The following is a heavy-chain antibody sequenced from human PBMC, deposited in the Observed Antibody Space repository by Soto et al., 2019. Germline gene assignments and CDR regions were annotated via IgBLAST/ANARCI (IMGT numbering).Heavy chain of an antibody. CDR3: ARHHDYGNQNDY. V-gene: IGHV4-39*01. Sequence: QLQLQESGPGLVKPSETLSLTCTVSGGSISSSSYYWGWIRQPPGKGPEWIGSIYYSGSTYYNPSLKSRVTISVDTSKNQFSLKLSSVTAADTAVYYCARHHDYGNQNDYWGQGTLVTVSS. CDR2: IYYSGST. D-gene: IGHD4-17*01. CDR1: GGSISSSSYY. J-gene: IGHJ4*02.